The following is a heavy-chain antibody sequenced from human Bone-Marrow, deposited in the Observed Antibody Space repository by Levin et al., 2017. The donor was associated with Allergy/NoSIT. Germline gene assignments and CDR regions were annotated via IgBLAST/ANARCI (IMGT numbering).Heavy chain of an antibody. J-gene: IGHJ6*02. V-gene: IGHV1-18*01. CDR2: VSAYSGNT. CDR3: ARGHFHYYYYGMDV. Sequence: WVRQAPGQGLEWMGWVSAYSGNTNYALNLQDRVTMTTDTATNTAYMELTSLRSDDTAIYYCARGHFHYYYYGMDVWGQGTTVVVSS.